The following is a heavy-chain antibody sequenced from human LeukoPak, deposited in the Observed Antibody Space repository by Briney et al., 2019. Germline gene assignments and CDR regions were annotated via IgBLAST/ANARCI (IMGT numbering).Heavy chain of an antibody. D-gene: IGHD5-12*01. J-gene: IGHJ4*02. CDR1: GFTVSSNY. CDR2: ISGSGGST. CDR3: AKTDRGYDPKYFDY. V-gene: IGHV3-23*01. Sequence: GGSLRLSCAASGFTVSSNYMSWVRQAPGKGLEWVASISGSGGSTYYADSVKGRFTISRDNSKNTLYLQMNSLRAEDTALYYCAKTDRGYDPKYFDYWGQGTLVTVSS.